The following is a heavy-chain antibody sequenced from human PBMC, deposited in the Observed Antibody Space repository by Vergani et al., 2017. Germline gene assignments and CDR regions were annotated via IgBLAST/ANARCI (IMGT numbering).Heavy chain of an antibody. J-gene: IGHJ4*02. D-gene: IGHD3-10*02. Sequence: QAKLVESGGGVVQPGGSLSLSCPASGFTFSNFGMHWLRQAPGKGLECVALIPHDGSESFYGTSVTGLPTISRDNSKNTLFLQLSSLRSEDTSVYYCAKAAGMGITVSSTIDSWGQGTLALVSS. CDR3: AKAAGMGITVSSTIDS. CDR1: GFTFSNFG. CDR2: IPHDGSES. V-gene: IGHV3-30*18.